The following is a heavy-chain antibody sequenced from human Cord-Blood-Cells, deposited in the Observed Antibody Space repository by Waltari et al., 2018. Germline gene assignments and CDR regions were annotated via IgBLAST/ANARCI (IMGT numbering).Heavy chain of an antibody. CDR1: GYTFTGYY. D-gene: IGHD3-3*01. CDR2: INPNSGGT. V-gene: IGHV1-2*02. Sequence: QVQLVQSGAEVKKPGASVKVSCKASGYTFTGYYMHWVRQAPGQGLEWMGWINPNSGGTNYAQKFQGRVTMTRETSISTAYMELGRLRSDDTAVYYCARGDITIFGVVIPNWFDPWGQGTLVTVSS. CDR3: ARGDITIFGVVIPNWFDP. J-gene: IGHJ5*02.